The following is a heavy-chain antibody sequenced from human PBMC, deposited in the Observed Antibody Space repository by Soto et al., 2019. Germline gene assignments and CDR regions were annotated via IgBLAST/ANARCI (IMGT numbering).Heavy chain of an antibody. CDR1: GFTFSNYA. J-gene: IGHJ4*02. V-gene: IGHV3-30*04. D-gene: IGHD3-22*01. CDR3: AKETYYDDSSGYYFDY. CDR2: VSYDGSRK. Sequence: GGSLRLSCAASGFTFSNYAMHWVHQAPCKGLEWVAIVSYDGSRKYYTDSVKGRFTISRDNSKNTLYLQMNSLRAEDTAVYYCAKETYYDDSSGYYFDYWGQGTLVTVSS.